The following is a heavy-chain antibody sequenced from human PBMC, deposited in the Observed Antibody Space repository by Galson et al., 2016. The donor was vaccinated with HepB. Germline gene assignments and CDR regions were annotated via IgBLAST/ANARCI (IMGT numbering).Heavy chain of an antibody. V-gene: IGHV3-7*01. Sequence: LRLSCAASGFIFSNYHMNWVRQAPGKGLEWVANIKQDGSEKSYVDSVKGRFTVSRDNAKNSLYLQMNSLRAEDTAVYYCARAGFGGFDIWGQGSLVTVSS. J-gene: IGHJ3*02. CDR2: IKQDGSEK. CDR3: ARAGFGGFDI. CDR1: GFIFSNYH. D-gene: IGHD4-23*01.